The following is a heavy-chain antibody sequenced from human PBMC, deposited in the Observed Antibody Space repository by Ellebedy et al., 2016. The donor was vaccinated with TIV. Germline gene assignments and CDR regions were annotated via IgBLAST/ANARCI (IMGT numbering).Heavy chain of an antibody. J-gene: IGHJ2*01. Sequence: AASVKVSCKASGYTFTRYGISWVRQAPGQGLEWMGWISVYNGNTNYAPKLQGRVTITTDTSTSTAYMALRCLRSDDTAVYYSARGRSGSYYSWYFDLWGRGTLVTVSS. V-gene: IGHV1-18*01. CDR2: ISVYNGNT. CDR1: GYTFTRYG. D-gene: IGHD1-26*01. CDR3: ARGRSGSYYSWYFDL.